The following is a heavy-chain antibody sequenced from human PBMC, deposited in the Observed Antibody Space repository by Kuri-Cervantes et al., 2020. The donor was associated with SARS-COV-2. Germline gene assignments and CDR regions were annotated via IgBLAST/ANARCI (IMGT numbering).Heavy chain of an antibody. Sequence: GGSLRLSCAASGFTFDDYAMHWVRQAPGKGLEWVSGISWNSGSIGYADSVKGRFTISRDNAKNSLYLQMNSLRAEDMALYYCARDDDAVAGIHYFDYWGQGTLVPSPQ. D-gene: IGHD6-19*01. J-gene: IGHJ4*02. V-gene: IGHV3-9*03. CDR3: ARDDDAVAGIHYFDY. CDR2: ISWNSGSI. CDR1: GFTFDDYA.